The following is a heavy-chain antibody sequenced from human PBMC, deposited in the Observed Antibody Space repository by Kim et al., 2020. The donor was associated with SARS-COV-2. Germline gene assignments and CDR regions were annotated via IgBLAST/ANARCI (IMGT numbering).Heavy chain of an antibody. V-gene: IGHV3-43*02. CDR3: AKDLKSAGQNGNYYYGMDV. CDR2: ISGDGGST. D-gene: IGHD4-17*01. CDR1: GFTFDDYA. J-gene: IGHJ6*02. Sequence: GGSLRLSCAASGFTFDDYAMHWVRQAPGKGLEWVSLISGDGGSTYYADSVKGRFTISRDNSKNSLYLQMNILRTEDTALYYCAKDLKSAGQNGNYYYGMDVWGQGTTVTVSS.